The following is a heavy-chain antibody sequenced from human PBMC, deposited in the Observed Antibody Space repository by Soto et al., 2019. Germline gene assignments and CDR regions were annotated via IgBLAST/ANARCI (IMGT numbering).Heavy chain of an antibody. CDR3: AKDRVYGSSLGAFDI. CDR1: GFTFSSYA. D-gene: IGHD3-10*01. J-gene: IGHJ3*02. Sequence: GGSLRLSCAASGFTFSSYAMSWVRQAPGKGLEWVSAISGSGGSTYYADSVKGRFTISRDNSKNTLYLQMNSLRAEDTAVYDCAKDRVYGSSLGAFDIWGQGTMVTVSS. CDR2: ISGSGGST. V-gene: IGHV3-23*01.